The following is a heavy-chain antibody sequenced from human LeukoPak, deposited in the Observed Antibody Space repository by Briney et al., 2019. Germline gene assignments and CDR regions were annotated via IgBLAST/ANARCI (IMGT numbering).Heavy chain of an antibody. D-gene: IGHD5-12*01. J-gene: IGHJ5*02. Sequence: SETLSLTCTVSGGSISNSRSYWGWIRQPPGKGLESIGSISHSGNAYYNPSLKSRVTISVDTSKNQFSLKLSSVTAADTAVYFCARDKRSDYDPNWFDPWGQGTLVTVSS. V-gene: IGHV4-39*07. CDR3: ARDKRSDYDPNWFDP. CDR2: ISHSGNA. CDR1: GGSISNSRSY.